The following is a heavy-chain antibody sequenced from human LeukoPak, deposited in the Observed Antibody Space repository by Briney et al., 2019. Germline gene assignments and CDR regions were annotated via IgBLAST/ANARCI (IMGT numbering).Heavy chain of an antibody. D-gene: IGHD3-3*01. CDR3: ARCPDFWSGYADY. V-gene: IGHV3-11*06. J-gene: IGHJ4*02. CDR2: ISSSSYT. Sequence: GGSLRLSCAASGFTFSDYYMSWIRQAPGKGLEWVSYISSSSYTNYADSVKGRFTISRDNAKNSLYLQMNSLRAEDTAVYYCARCPDFWSGYADYWGQGTLVTVSS. CDR1: GFTFSDYY.